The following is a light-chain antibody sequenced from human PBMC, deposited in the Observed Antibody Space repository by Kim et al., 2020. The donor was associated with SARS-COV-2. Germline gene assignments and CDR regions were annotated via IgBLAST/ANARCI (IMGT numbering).Light chain of an antibody. CDR1: QTINSW. CDR2: EAS. Sequence: GDSVTITCRASQTINSWLAWYQQKPXKAPKLLIYEASGLESGVPSRFSGTESGTEFTLTISSLQPDDSATYYCHQYKSYPYTFGQGTTLEI. CDR3: HQYKSYPYT. J-gene: IGKJ2*01. V-gene: IGKV1-5*01.